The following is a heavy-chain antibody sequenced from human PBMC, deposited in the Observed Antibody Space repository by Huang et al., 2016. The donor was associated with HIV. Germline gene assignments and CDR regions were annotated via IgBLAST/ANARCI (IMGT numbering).Heavy chain of an antibody. CDR3: ARPLTGTTALGY. CDR2: IYYSGNI. D-gene: IGHD1-20*01. Sequence: QLQLQESGPGLVKPSETLSLPCTLSGSSISSSYYWGWIRQPPGKGLEWIGNIYYSGNISYNPSLKSRVTISVDTSKNHISLKVDSVTAADTAVYYCARPLTGTTALGYWGQGTLVTVSS. J-gene: IGHJ4*02. CDR1: GSSISSSYY. V-gene: IGHV4-39*01.